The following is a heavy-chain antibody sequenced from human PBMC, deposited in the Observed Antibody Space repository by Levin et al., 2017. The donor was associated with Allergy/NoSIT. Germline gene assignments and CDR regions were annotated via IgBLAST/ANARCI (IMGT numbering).Heavy chain of an antibody. CDR3: ARSGEDTAMGADY. CDR1: GGSISSSSYY. D-gene: IGHD5-18*01. J-gene: IGHJ4*02. Sequence: SQTLSLTCTVSGGSISSSSYYWGWIRQPPGKGLEWIGSIYYSGSTYYNPSLKSRVTISVDTSKNQFSLKLSSVTAADTAVYYCARSGEDTAMGADYWGQGTLVTVSS. CDR2: IYYSGST. V-gene: IGHV4-39*01.